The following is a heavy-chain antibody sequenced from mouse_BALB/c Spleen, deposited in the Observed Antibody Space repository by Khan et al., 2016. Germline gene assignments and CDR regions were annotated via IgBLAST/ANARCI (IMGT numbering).Heavy chain of an antibody. J-gene: IGHJ3*01. Sequence: VQLQQSGAELVKPGASVKLSCTASGFKIKDTYMHWVKQRPEQGLEWIGRIDPANGNTKYDPKFQGKATITADTSSNTAYLQLSSLTSEDTAVXYCARPPYDYDVGFAYWGQGTLVTVSA. CDR1: GFKIKDTY. CDR3: ARPPYDYDVGFAY. CDR2: IDPANGNT. V-gene: IGHV14-3*02. D-gene: IGHD2-4*01.